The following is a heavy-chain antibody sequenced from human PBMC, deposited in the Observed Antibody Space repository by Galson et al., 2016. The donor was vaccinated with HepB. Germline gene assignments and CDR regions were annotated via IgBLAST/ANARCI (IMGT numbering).Heavy chain of an antibody. CDR1: GFTFGDYA. CDR2: IKRKTDGGTS. D-gene: IGHD3-9*01. V-gene: IGHV3-15*01. CDR3: TTDGLLRYFDWLSSASDY. J-gene: IGHJ4*02. Sequence: SLRLSCAASGFTFGDYALSWFRQAPGKGLEWVGRIKRKTDGGTSDYAAPVKGRFIISRDDSKNTLYLQMNSLKTEDTAVYYCTTDGLLRYFDWLSSASDYWGQGTLVTVSS.